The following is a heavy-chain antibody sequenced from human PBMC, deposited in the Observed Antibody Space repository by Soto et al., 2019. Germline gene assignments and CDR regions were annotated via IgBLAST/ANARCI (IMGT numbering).Heavy chain of an antibody. Sequence: QVQLVQSGAEVKKPGASVKVSCKASGYTFTSYAMHWVRQAPGQRLEWMGWINAGNGNTKYSQKFQGSVTITRDTSASTGYTELRSLRSEATAVYYCASDRVVGSGWYPYWGQGTLVTVSS. CDR2: INAGNGNT. V-gene: IGHV1-3*01. CDR1: GYTFTSYA. J-gene: IGHJ4*02. CDR3: ASDRVVGSGWYPY. D-gene: IGHD6-19*01.